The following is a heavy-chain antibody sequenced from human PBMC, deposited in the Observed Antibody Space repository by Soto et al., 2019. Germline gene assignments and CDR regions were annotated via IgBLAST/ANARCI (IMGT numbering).Heavy chain of an antibody. D-gene: IGHD1-26*01. CDR3: ATGFGSYSAGFDY. CDR1: GFTFSTYG. CDR2: IWYDGSKK. J-gene: IGHJ4*02. Sequence: QVQLVESGGGVVQPGRSLRLSCVASGFTFSTYGMHWVRQAPGKGLEWVAIIWYDGSKKYYADSVKGRFTISRDNSKNTLYLQMNSLSAEDTAVYYCATGFGSYSAGFDYWGQGTLVTVSS. V-gene: IGHV3-33*01.